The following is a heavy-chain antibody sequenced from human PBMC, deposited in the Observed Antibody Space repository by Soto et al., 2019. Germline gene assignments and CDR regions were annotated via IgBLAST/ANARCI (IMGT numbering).Heavy chain of an antibody. V-gene: IGHV5-10-1*01. Sequence: GESLKISCKGSGYSFTSYWISWVRQMPGKGLEWMGRIDPSDSYTNYSPSFQGHVTISADKSISTAYLQWSSLKASDAAMYYCARLHCSGGSCSEAPSRYSSSGIDVWGQGTRVTVSS. CDR1: GYSFTSYW. CDR3: ARLHCSGGSCSEAPSRYSSSGIDV. CDR2: IDPSDSYT. D-gene: IGHD2-15*01. J-gene: IGHJ6*02.